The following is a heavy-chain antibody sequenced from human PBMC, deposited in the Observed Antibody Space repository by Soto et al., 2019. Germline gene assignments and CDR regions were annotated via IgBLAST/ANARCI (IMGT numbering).Heavy chain of an antibody. J-gene: IGHJ6*02. Sequence: PSETLSLTCTVSGGSVSSGSYYWSWIRQPPGKGLEWIGYIYYSGSTNYNPSLKSRVTISVDTSKNQFSLKLSSVTAADTAVYYCARAKAITGTTHYYYGMDVWGQGTTVTVSS. D-gene: IGHD1-20*01. CDR2: IYYSGST. V-gene: IGHV4-61*01. CDR1: GGSVSSGSYY. CDR3: ARAKAITGTTHYYYGMDV.